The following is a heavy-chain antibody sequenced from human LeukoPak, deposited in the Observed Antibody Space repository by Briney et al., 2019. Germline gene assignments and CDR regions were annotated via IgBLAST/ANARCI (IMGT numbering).Heavy chain of an antibody. D-gene: IGHD3-22*01. CDR1: GGSISSYY. Sequence: SETLSLTCTVSGGSISSYYWSWIRQPAGKGLEWIGRIYTSGSTNYNPSLKSRVTISVDTSKNQFSLKLSSVTAADTAVYYCAREYYYDSSGYPHFDYWGQGTLVTVSS. V-gene: IGHV4-4*07. CDR2: IYTSGST. J-gene: IGHJ4*02. CDR3: AREYYYDSSGYPHFDY.